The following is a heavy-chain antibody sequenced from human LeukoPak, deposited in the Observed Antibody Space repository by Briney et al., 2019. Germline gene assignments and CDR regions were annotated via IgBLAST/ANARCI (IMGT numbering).Heavy chain of an antibody. J-gene: IGHJ5*02. Sequence: SETLSLTCTVSGGSISSSSYYWGWIRQPPGKGLEWIGSIYYSGSTYYNPSLKSRVTISVDTSKNQFSLKLSSVTAADTAVYYCARHGKQDHDYSVSWFDPWGQGTLVTVSS. CDR1: GGSISSSSYY. D-gene: IGHD4-11*01. CDR3: ARHGKQDHDYSVSWFDP. V-gene: IGHV4-39*01. CDR2: IYYSGST.